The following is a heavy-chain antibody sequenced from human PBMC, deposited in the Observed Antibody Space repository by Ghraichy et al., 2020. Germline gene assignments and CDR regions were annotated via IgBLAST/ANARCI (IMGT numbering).Heavy chain of an antibody. CDR2: IYPGDSDT. D-gene: IGHD6-19*01. CDR3: ARLLGTAVAGTNWYFDL. V-gene: IGHV5-51*01. J-gene: IGHJ2*01. CDR1: GYSFTSYW. Sequence: GESLNISCKGSGYSFTSYWIGWVRQMPGKGLEWMGIIYPGDSDTRYSPSFQGQVTISADKSISTAYLQWSSLKASDTAMYYCARLLGTAVAGTNWYFDLWGRGTLVTVSS.